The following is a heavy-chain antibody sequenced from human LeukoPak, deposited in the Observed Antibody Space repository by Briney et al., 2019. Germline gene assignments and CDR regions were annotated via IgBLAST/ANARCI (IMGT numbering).Heavy chain of an antibody. D-gene: IGHD2-2*01. V-gene: IGHV1-2*02. J-gene: IGHJ5*02. CDR3: ARGMGVLVPAATWFDP. Sequence: ASVKVSCKASGYTFTSYGISWVRQAPGQGLEWMGWINPNSGGTNYAQKFLGRVTMTRDTSISTAYMDLSRLRSDDTAVYYCARGMGVLVPAATWFDPWGQGTLVTVSS. CDR1: GYTFTSYG. CDR2: INPNSGGT.